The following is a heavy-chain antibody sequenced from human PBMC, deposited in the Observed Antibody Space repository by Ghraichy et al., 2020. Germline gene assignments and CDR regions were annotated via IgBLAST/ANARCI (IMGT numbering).Heavy chain of an antibody. CDR2: IYYSGST. V-gene: IGHV4-59*01. Sequence: SQTLSLTCTVSGGSISSYYWSWIRQPPGKGLEWIGYIYYSGSTNYNPSLKSRVTISVDTSKNQFSLKLSSVTAADTAVYYCARGAAVAGIGYYFDYWGQGTLVTVSS. CDR1: GGSISSYY. CDR3: ARGAAVAGIGYYFDY. J-gene: IGHJ4*02. D-gene: IGHD6-19*01.